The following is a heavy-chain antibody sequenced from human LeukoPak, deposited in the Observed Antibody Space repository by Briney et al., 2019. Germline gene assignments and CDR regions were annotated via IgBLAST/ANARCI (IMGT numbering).Heavy chain of an antibody. V-gene: IGHV1-69*05. CDR2: IIPIFGTA. J-gene: IGHJ6*03. D-gene: IGHD1-26*01. CDR3: ARGPSTIGSGSYYDYYYMDV. Sequence: SVKVSCKASGGTFSSYAISWVRQAPGQGLEWMGGIIPIFGTANYAQKFQGRVTITTDESTSTAYMELSSLRSEDTAVYYCARGPSTIGSGSYYDYYYMDVWGKGTTVTVSS. CDR1: GGTFSSYA.